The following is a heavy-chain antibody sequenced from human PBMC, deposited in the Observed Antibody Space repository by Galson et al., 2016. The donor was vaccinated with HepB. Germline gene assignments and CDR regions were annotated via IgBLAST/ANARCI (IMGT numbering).Heavy chain of an antibody. CDR1: GGSISSGSYS. Sequence: TLSLTCAVSGGSISSGSYSWSWIRQHPGKGLEWIGYIYYSGSTYYNPSLKSRVTISVDMSKNQFSLKLSSVTAADTAVYYCASSNPGGSGSYYNDYYYGMDVWVQGTTVTVSS. V-gene: IGHV4-31*11. CDR2: IYYSGST. J-gene: IGHJ6*02. CDR3: ASSNPGGSGSYYNDYYYGMDV. D-gene: IGHD3-10*01.